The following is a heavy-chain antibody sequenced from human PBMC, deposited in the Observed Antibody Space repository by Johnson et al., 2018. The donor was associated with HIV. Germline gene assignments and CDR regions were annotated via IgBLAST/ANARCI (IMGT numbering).Heavy chain of an antibody. CDR2: VRSKAYGGT. V-gene: IGHV3-49*03. D-gene: IGHD3-22*01. CDR3: SSRPYFYDSSGNAFHI. CDR1: GFTFGDYG. J-gene: IGHJ3*02. Sequence: VESGGGLVQPGRSLRVSCTASGFTFGDYGVNWFRQAPGKGLAWVGLVRSKAYGGTEYAASVKGRFTVSRDDSKNIAYLHMNNLKSEDTAVYYCSSRPYFYDSSGNAFHIWGQGTRVTVSS.